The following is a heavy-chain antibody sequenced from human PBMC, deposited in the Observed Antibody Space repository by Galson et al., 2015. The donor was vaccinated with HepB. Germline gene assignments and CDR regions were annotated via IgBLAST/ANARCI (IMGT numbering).Heavy chain of an antibody. CDR1: GYRFSNLW. D-gene: IGHD5-24*01. CDR2: IHPTDSDT. Sequence: QSGAEVKKPGESLKISCSGSGYRFSNLWIAWVRQMPGKGLEWMGIIHPTDSDTRYSPSFQGQVTISVDKSINTAYLQWSSLRASDTAMYYCARRGEVSTVTECFFGYWGQGTLVAFSS. V-gene: IGHV5-51*01. J-gene: IGHJ4*02. CDR3: ARRGEVSTVTECFFGY.